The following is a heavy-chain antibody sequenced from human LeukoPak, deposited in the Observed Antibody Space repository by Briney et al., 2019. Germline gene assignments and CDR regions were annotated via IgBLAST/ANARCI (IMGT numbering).Heavy chain of an antibody. J-gene: IGHJ4*02. V-gene: IGHV3-48*04. CDR2: ISSSSSTI. CDR1: GFTFSSYS. Sequence: GGSLRLSCVASGFTFSSYSMNWVRQAPGKGLEWVSYISSSSSTIYYADSVKGRFTISRDNAKNSLYLQINSLRAEDTAVYYCARDYYYDSSGYYSYWGQGTLVTVSS. D-gene: IGHD3-22*01. CDR3: ARDYYYDSSGYYSY.